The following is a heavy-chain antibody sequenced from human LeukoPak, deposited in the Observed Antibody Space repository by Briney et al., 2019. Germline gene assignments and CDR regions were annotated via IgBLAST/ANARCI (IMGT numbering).Heavy chain of an antibody. Sequence: ASVKVSCKASGYTFTGYYMHWVRQAPGQGLEWMGIINPSGGSTSYAQKFQGRVTMTRDTSTSTVYMELSSLRSEDTAVYYCARDQYYYDSSGYYPKFVFDYWGQGTLVTVSS. CDR1: GYTFTGYY. D-gene: IGHD3-22*01. CDR2: INPSGGST. J-gene: IGHJ4*02. V-gene: IGHV1-46*01. CDR3: ARDQYYYDSSGYYPKFVFDY.